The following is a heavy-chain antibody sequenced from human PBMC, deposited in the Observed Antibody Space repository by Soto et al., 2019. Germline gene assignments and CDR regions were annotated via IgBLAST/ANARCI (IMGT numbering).Heavy chain of an antibody. Sequence: QVQLQESGPGLVKSSQTLSLTCTVSGGSISSDGNYWSWIRQHPGKGLEWIGYIYYSGSTHYNPSLKSRVTISVDTSKNQFSLKLNSVTAADTAVYYCARGRMVRGVIYYSGMDVWGQGTTVNVSS. J-gene: IGHJ6*02. V-gene: IGHV4-31*03. D-gene: IGHD3-10*01. CDR2: IYYSGST. CDR3: ARGRMVRGVIYYSGMDV. CDR1: GGSISSDGNY.